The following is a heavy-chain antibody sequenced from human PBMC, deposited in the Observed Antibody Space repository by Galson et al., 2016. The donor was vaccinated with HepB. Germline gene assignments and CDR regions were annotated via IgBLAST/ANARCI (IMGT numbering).Heavy chain of an antibody. Sequence: SVKVSCKAFGFTFTSFYIHWVRQAPGQGLEWMGIINPSADSTSYAQKFQGRVTMTRDTSTSTVSMELSSLRSEDTAVYYCARVPLPSYYYDISAYRVPFDHWGQGTLVTVSS. CDR2: INPSADST. J-gene: IGHJ4*02. V-gene: IGHV1-46*01. CDR1: GFTFTSFY. CDR3: ARVPLPSYYYDISAYRVPFDH. D-gene: IGHD3-22*01.